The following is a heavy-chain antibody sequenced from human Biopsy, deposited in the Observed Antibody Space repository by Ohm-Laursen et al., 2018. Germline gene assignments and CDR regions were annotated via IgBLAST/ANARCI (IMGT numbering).Heavy chain of an antibody. V-gene: IGHV4-34*08. CDR2: INQSGRT. CDR3: GNEVHGRGY. Sequence: SETLSFTCAVYGKTFSDYYWSWIRQPSGKGLEWIGQINQSGRTNYNPSLKSRANISADKSNNQFSLKLTSVTSADTAVYFCGNEVHGRGYWGLGALVTVSS. D-gene: IGHD2-15*01. CDR1: GKTFSDYY. J-gene: IGHJ4*02.